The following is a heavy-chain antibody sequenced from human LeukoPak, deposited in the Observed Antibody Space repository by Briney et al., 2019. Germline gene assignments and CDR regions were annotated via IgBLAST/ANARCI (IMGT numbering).Heavy chain of an antibody. Sequence: PSETLSLTCAVYGGSFSGYYWSWICQPPGKGLEWIGEINHSGSTNYNPSLKSRVTISVDTSKNQFSLKLSSVTAADTAVYYCARGSSTVIKYYFDYWGQGTLVTVSS. CDR2: INHSGST. V-gene: IGHV4-34*01. CDR3: ARGSSTVIKYYFDY. J-gene: IGHJ4*02. D-gene: IGHD5/OR15-5a*01. CDR1: GGSFSGYY.